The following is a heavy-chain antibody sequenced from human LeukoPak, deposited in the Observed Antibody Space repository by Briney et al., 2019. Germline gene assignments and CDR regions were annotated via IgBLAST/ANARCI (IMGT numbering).Heavy chain of an antibody. CDR2: ISVSGGST. J-gene: IGHJ6*03. D-gene: IGHD6-25*01. Sequence: HPGGSLRLSCAASGFTFSSYAMSWVRQAPGKGLEWVSTISVSGGSTYYADSVKGRFTISRDNSKNSLYLQMNSLRAEDTAVYYCAKSGGHSYYYDMDAWGKGTTVTVSS. CDR1: GFTFSSYA. V-gene: IGHV3-23*01. CDR3: AKSGGHSYYYDMDA.